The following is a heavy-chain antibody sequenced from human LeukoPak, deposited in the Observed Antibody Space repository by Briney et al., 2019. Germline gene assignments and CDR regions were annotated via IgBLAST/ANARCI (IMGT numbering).Heavy chain of an antibody. J-gene: IGHJ4*02. D-gene: IGHD5-18*01. CDR2: IWYDGSNK. V-gene: IGHV3-33*01. CDR3: ARDNSYAFDY. Sequence: GGSLRLSCAASGFTFSSYGMHWVRQAPGKGLEWVAVIWYDGSNKYYADSVKGRFTISRDNAKNSLYLQMNSLRDEDTAVYYCARDNSYAFDYWGQGTLVTVSS. CDR1: GFTFSSYG.